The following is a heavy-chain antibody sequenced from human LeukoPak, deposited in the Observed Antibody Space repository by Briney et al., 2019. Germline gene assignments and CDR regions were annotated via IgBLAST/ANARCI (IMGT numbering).Heavy chain of an antibody. V-gene: IGHV4-34*01. CDR1: GGSFSGHY. CDR2: INHSGTT. D-gene: IGHD3-22*01. J-gene: IGHJ4*02. CDR3: ARPPNYYDSSGYYV. Sequence: PSETLSLTCVFYGGSFSGHYWSWIRQPPGKGLEWIGEINHSGTTNYNPSLKSRVTISVDTSKNQFSLKLSSVTAADTAVYYCARPPNYYDSSGYYVWGQGTLVTVSS.